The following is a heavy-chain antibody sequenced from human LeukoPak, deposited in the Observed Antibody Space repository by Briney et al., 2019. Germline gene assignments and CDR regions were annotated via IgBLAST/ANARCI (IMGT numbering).Heavy chain of an antibody. CDR1: GYTFTSHD. CDR3: VRTPPNWGFDY. V-gene: IGHV1-8*01. D-gene: IGHD7-27*01. CDR2: MSPNSGDT. J-gene: IGHJ4*02. Sequence: ASVRVSCKASGYTFTSHDINWVRQATGQGLEWMGWMSPNSGDTGYAQKFQGRITMTSDSSISTAYMELSSLRSEDTAIYYCVRTPPNWGFDYWGQGTLVTVSS.